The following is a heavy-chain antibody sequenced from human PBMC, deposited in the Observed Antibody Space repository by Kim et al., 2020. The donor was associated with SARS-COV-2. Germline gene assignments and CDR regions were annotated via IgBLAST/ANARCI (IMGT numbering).Heavy chain of an antibody. D-gene: IGHD3-3*01. J-gene: IGHJ4*02. CDR1: GFTFSSYA. Sequence: GGSLRLSCAASGFTFSSYAMSWVRQAPGKGLEWVSAISGSGGSTYYADSVKGRFTISRDNSKNTLYLQMNSLRAEDTAVYYCAKGSRVYYDFWSGYYRGGSFYYWGQGTLVTVSS. CDR2: ISGSGGST. V-gene: IGHV3-23*01. CDR3: AKGSRVYYDFWSGYYRGGSFYY.